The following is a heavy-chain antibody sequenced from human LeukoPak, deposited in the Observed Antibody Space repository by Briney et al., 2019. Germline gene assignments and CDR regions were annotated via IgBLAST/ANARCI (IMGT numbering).Heavy chain of an antibody. CDR2: IYHTGNT. V-gene: IGHV4-4*02. J-gene: IGHJ4*02. Sequence: PSETLSLTRAVSGVSISSGHLWSWVRQSPGKGPEWIGEIYHTGNTKYNPSLKRQITILVDKSKNQFSLELTPVTAADTAVYYCASEHEYGDYINWGQGTLVTVSS. CDR3: ASEHEYGDYIN. D-gene: IGHD4-17*01. CDR1: GVSISSGHL.